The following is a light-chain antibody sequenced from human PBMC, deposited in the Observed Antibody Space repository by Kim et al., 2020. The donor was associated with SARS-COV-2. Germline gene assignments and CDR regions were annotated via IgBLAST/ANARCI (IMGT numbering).Light chain of an antibody. V-gene: IGLV3-1*01. CDR1: KLGDKY. CDR3: QAWDSSTGV. J-gene: IGLJ7*01. Sequence: SYELTQPPSVSVSPGQTASITCSGDKLGDKYACWYQQKPGQSPVLVIYQDSKRHSGIPERFSVSNSVNTATLTISGTQAMDEADYYCQAWDSSTGVFGGGTQLTVL. CDR2: QDS.